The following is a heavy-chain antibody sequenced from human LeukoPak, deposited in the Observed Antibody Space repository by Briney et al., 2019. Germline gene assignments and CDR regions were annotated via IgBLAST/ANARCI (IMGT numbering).Heavy chain of an antibody. Sequence: PSETLSLTCTVSGGSISSGGHYWSWIRQHPGKGLVWAGYIYYSGTTYYNPSLKSRATVSVHTSKNQFSLKLSSVTAADTAVYYCARTMGARGLVFDYWGQGTPVTVSS. CDR3: ARTMGARGLVFDY. D-gene: IGHD3/OR15-3a*01. CDR2: IYYSGTT. CDR1: GGSISSGGHY. J-gene: IGHJ4*02. V-gene: IGHV4-31*03.